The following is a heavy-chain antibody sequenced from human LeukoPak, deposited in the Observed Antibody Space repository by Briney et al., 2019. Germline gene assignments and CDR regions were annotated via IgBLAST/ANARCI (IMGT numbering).Heavy chain of an antibody. V-gene: IGHV4-59*08. D-gene: IGHD3-3*01. J-gene: IGHJ4*02. CDR2: IYYSGST. CDR3: ARLGPWSGPISYYFDY. Sequence: PSETLSLTCTVSGGSISSYYWSWIRQPPGKGLEWIGYIYYSGSTNYNPSLKSRVTISVDTFKNQFSLKLSSVTAADTAVYYCARLGPWSGPISYYFDYWGQGTLVTVSS. CDR1: GGSISSYY.